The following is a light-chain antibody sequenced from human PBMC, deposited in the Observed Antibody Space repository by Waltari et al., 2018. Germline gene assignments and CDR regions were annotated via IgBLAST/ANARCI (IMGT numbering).Light chain of an antibody. CDR2: VNSDGSH. CDR3: QTGGHGTWV. J-gene: IGLJ3*02. V-gene: IGLV4-69*01. CDR1: SGHSSNV. Sequence: QLVLTQSPSASASLGASVKLTCTLSSGHSSNVIAWLQQQPEKGPRYLMTVNSDGSHSKGDEIPDRFSGSSSGAARYLTISSVQPEDEADYYCQTGGHGTWVFGGGTKLTVL.